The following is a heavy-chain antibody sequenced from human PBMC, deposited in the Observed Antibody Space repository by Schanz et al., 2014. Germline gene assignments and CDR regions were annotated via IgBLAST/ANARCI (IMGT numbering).Heavy chain of an antibody. CDR3: AREVGLYDRGWFDP. CDR1: GGTFNSYT. J-gene: IGHJ5*02. CDR2: INPSGGST. V-gene: IGHV1-69*08. D-gene: IGHD3-22*01. Sequence: QVQLVQSGAEVKKPGSSVKVSCKASGGTFNSYTINWVRQAPGQGLEWMGMINPSGGSTTYAQRFQGRVTITADKSSDTAYMELSSLRSEDTAVYYCAREVGLYDRGWFDPWGQGTLVTVSS.